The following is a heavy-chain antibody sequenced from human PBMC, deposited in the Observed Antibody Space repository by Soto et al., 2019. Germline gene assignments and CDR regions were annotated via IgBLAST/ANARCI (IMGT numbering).Heavy chain of an antibody. CDR1: GFTFSSYW. V-gene: IGHV3-74*01. CDR3: ARDRYYPDPPAG. D-gene: IGHD3-10*01. J-gene: IGHJ4*02. Sequence: GGSLRLSCAASGFTFSSYWMHWVRQAPEKGLVWVSRINSDGSSTSYADSVKGRFTISRDNAKNTLYLQMNSLRAEDTAVYYCARDRYYPDPPAGWGQGTLVTVSS. CDR2: INSDGSST.